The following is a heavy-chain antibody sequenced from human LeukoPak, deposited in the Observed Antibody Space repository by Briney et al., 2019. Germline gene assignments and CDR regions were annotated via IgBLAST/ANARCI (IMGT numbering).Heavy chain of an antibody. V-gene: IGHV4-39*07. CDR3: AREARRKRWYFDY. CDR1: GGSISSSSYY. CDR2: IYYSGST. Sequence: SETLSLTCTVSGGSISSSSYYWGWIRQPPGKGLEWIGSIYYSGSTYYNPSLKSRVTILVDTSKNQFSLKLSSVTAADTAVYYCAREARRKRWYFDYWGQGTLVTVSS. J-gene: IGHJ4*02. D-gene: IGHD4-23*01.